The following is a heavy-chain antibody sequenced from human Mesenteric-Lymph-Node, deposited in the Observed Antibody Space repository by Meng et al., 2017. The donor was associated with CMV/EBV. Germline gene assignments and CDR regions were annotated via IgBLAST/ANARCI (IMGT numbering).Heavy chain of an antibody. J-gene: IGHJ6*02. CDR2: INPNSGGT. CDR3: ARVYCSTTSCYGGYGMDV. V-gene: IGHV1-2*02. D-gene: IGHD2-2*01. Sequence: ASVKVSCKASGYIFTGYYMHWVRQAPGQGLEWMGWINPNSGGTNHAQQFQGRVTMTTDTSMSTAYMELSRLRSDDTAVYCCARVYCSTTSCYGGYGMDVWGQGTTVTVSS. CDR1: GYIFTGYY.